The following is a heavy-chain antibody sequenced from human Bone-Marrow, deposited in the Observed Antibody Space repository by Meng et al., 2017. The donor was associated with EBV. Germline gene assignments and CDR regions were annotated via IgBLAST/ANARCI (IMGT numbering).Heavy chain of an antibody. CDR1: GYTFISNY. CDR3: ARGTYDRPVDP. D-gene: IGHD3-16*01. Sequence: VQLVQDGGGVMKTVDAVMSTCKASGYTFISNYSHWVRRAPGQEREWMGWSNPNSGNTDYAQKFQDRVTMTRNTSISTTYMELSSLRSEDTAVYYCARGTYDRPVDPWGQGTLVTVSS. CDR2: SNPNSGNT. V-gene: IGHV1-8*01. J-gene: IGHJ5*02.